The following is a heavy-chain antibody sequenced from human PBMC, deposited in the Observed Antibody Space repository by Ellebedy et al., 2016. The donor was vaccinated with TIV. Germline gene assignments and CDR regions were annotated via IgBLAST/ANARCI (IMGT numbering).Heavy chain of an antibody. CDR2: INSDGSST. J-gene: IGHJ4*02. Sequence: GGSLRLSXAASGFTFSSYGMHWVRQAPGKGLVWVSRINSDGSSTSYADSVKGRFTISRDNAKNSLYLQMNSLRDEDTAVYYCATDDYGDLTPMDYWGQGTLVTVSS. CDR1: GFTFSSYG. D-gene: IGHD4-17*01. V-gene: IGHV3-74*01. CDR3: ATDDYGDLTPMDY.